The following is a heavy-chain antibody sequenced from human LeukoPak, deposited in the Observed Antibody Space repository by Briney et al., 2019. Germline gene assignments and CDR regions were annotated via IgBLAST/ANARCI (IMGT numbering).Heavy chain of an antibody. V-gene: IGHV1-2*06. CDR1: GYTFTDYY. CDR2: INPHSGGT. D-gene: IGHD2-15*01. J-gene: IGHJ4*02. Sequence: ASVKVSCKASGYTFTDYYMHWVRQAPGQGLEWMGRINPHSGGTNYAQKFQGRVSMTRDTSINTAYMEVSRLTSDDTAVYYRARVTWKTVVAAPDYWGQGTLVTVSS. CDR3: ARVTWKTVVAAPDY.